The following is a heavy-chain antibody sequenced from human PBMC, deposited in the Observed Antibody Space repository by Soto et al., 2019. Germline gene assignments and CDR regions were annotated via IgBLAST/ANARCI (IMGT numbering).Heavy chain of an antibody. CDR3: AKGGAFDI. V-gene: IGHV3-30*18. Sequence: PGGSLRLSCAASGFTFSSYGMHWVRQAPGKGLEWVAVISYDGSNKYYADSVKGRFTISRDNSKNTLYLQMNSLRAEDTAVYYCAKGGAFDIWGQGTMVTVSS. CDR2: ISYDGSNK. J-gene: IGHJ3*02. CDR1: GFTFSSYG. D-gene: IGHD1-26*01.